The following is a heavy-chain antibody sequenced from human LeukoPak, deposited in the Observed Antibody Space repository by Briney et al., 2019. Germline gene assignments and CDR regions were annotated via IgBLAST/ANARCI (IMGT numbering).Heavy chain of an antibody. CDR3: ARVNYDYVWGSYRGLNYYYGMDV. D-gene: IGHD3-16*02. Sequence: GGSLRLSCAVSGFTFSSFAMSWVRQAPGKGLEWVAVISYDGSNKYYADSVKGRFTISRDNSKNTLYLQMNSLRAEDTAVYYCARVNYDYVWGSYRGLNYYYGMDVWGQGTTVTVSS. CDR1: GFTFSSFA. CDR2: ISYDGSNK. J-gene: IGHJ6*02. V-gene: IGHV3-30-3*01.